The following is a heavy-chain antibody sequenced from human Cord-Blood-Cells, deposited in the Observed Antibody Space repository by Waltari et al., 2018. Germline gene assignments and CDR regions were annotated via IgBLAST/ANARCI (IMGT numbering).Heavy chain of an antibody. J-gene: IGHJ4*02. D-gene: IGHD1-26*01. CDR1: GFTFSSYG. CDR2: ISYDGSNK. V-gene: IGHV3-30*03. Sequence: QVQLVESGGGVVQPGRSLRLSCAASGFTFSSYGMHWVRQAPGKGLEWVAVISYDGSNKYYADSVKGRFTISRDNSKNTLYLQMNSLRAEDTAVYYCATNGSYYDSDFDYWGQGTLVTVSS. CDR3: ATNGSYYDSDFDY.